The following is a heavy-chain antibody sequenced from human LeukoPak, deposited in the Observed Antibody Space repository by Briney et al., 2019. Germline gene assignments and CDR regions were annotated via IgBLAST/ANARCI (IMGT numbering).Heavy chain of an antibody. Sequence: ASVKVSCKASGYTFTGCYMHWVRQAPGQGLEWMGWINPNSGGTNYAQKFQGRVTMTRDTSISTAYMELSRLRSDDTAVYYCARDLDSGWYDSFDYWGQGTLVTVSS. V-gene: IGHV1-2*02. CDR1: GYTFTGCY. D-gene: IGHD6-19*01. CDR2: INPNSGGT. CDR3: ARDLDSGWYDSFDY. J-gene: IGHJ4*02.